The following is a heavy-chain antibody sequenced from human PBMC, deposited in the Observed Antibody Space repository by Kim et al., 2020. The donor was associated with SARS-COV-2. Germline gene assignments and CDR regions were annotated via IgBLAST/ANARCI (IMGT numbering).Heavy chain of an antibody. CDR3: ARVGKALWFGELLEDSYFDY. D-gene: IGHD3-10*01. V-gene: IGHV3-30*01. Sequence: RLTISRDNSKNTLYLQMNSLRAEDTAVYYCARVGKALWFGELLEDSYFDYWGQGTLVTVSS. J-gene: IGHJ4*02.